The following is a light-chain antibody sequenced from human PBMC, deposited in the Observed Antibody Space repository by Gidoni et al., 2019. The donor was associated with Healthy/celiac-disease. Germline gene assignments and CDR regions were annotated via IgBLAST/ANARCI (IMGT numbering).Light chain of an antibody. V-gene: IGKV1-9*01. CDR3: QQLSSYPPEYS. CDR1: QGISSY. Sequence: DIQLTQSPSFLSASVGDRVTITCRASQGISSYLAWYQQKPGKAPKLLIYAASTLQSGVPSRFSGSGSETEFTLTISSLQPEDFATYYCQQLSSYPPEYSFGQGTKLEIK. CDR2: AAS. J-gene: IGKJ2*03.